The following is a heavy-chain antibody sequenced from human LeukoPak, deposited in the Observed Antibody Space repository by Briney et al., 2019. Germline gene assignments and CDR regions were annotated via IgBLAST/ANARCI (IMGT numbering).Heavy chain of an antibody. J-gene: IGHJ4*02. D-gene: IGHD3-3*01. V-gene: IGHV3-48*01. CDR2: ISSSSSTI. CDR3: AKDSGMFGYDFWSGYPLFDY. Sequence: GGSLRLSCAASGFTFSSYSMNWVRQAPGKGLEWVSYISSSSSTIYYADSVKGRFTISRDNAKNSLYLQMNSLRAEDTALYYCAKDSGMFGYDFWSGYPLFDYWGQGTLVTVSS. CDR1: GFTFSSYS.